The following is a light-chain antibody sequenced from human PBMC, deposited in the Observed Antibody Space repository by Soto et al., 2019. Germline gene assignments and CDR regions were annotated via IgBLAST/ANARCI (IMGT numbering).Light chain of an antibody. CDR3: NTYTSSSTYV. Sequence: QSALTQPASVSGSPGQSITISFTGTTSGVGRYNYVSWYQQHPGKAPKVIIYDVSNRPSGVSNRFSGSKSGNTASLTISGLQAEDEADYYRNTYTSSSTYVFGTGTKLTVL. V-gene: IGLV2-14*01. J-gene: IGLJ1*01. CDR2: DVS. CDR1: TSGVGRYNY.